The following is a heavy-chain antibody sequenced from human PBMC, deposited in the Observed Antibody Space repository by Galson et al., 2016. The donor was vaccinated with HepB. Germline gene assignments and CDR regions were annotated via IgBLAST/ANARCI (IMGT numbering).Heavy chain of an antibody. CDR1: GFTFSNYA. Sequence: SLRLSCAASGFTFSNYAMSWVRQAPGKGLEWVSSISGSGGSTYYADSVKGRFTSSRDNSKNTLYLQMNSLRAEDTALYFCAKCRSSDSTSCPNYWGQGTLVTVSS. D-gene: IGHD2-2*01. CDR3: AKCRSSDSTSCPNY. V-gene: IGHV3-23*01. J-gene: IGHJ4*02. CDR2: ISGSGGST.